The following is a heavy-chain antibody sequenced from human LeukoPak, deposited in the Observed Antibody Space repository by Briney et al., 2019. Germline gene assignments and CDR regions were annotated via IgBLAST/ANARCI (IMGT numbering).Heavy chain of an antibody. Sequence: GGSLRLSCAASGFTFSSYAMSWVRQAPGKGLEWVSAISGSGDSTYYGDSVKGRFTISRDNSKNTLYLQVNSLRAEDTAVYHCAKTRPLDSSSWSHGDYWGQGTLVTVSS. CDR1: GFTFSSYA. D-gene: IGHD6-13*01. CDR2: ISGSGDST. V-gene: IGHV3-23*01. CDR3: AKTRPLDSSSWSHGDY. J-gene: IGHJ4*02.